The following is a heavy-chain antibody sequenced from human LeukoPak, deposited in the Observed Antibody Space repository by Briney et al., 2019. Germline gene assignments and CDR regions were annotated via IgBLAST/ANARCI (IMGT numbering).Heavy chain of an antibody. CDR2: IYYSGST. V-gene: IGHV4-39*01. CDR1: GGSISSSNYY. J-gene: IGHJ6*02. CDR3: ARHPRNGSYPFYYYGMDV. Sequence: SETLSLTCTVSGGSISSSNYYWGWIRQTPGKGLEWIGSIYYSGSTYYNPSLKGRVTISVDTSKNQFSLKLSSVTAADTAAYYCARHPRNGSYPFYYYGMDVWGQGTTVTVSS. D-gene: IGHD1-26*01.